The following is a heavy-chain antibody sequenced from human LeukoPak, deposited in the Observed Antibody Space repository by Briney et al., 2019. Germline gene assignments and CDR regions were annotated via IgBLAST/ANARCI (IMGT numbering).Heavy chain of an antibody. J-gene: IGHJ4*02. CDR1: GLILRGHA. V-gene: IGHV3-23*01. CDR3: AKGYSSGWTPFDY. D-gene: IGHD6-19*01. CDR2: IGDSGEIE. Sequence: GGSLRLSCEASGLILRGHAMSWGRQATGRRVEWVTGIGDSGEIERYADSVKGRFTISRDNFRNTVYLEMRSLRPEDTAVYYCAKGYSSGWTPFDYWGQGTQVTVSS.